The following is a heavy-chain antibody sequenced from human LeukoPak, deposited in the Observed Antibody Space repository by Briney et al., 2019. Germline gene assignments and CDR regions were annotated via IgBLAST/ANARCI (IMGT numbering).Heavy chain of an antibody. Sequence: PSETLSLTCTVSGYSISSGYFWGWIRQPPGKGLEWIASIYHSGTTYFNPSLKSRVTISVDTSKNQFSLKVRSVTAADTAVYYCARRPHCSGDTCYRRWFDSWGRGTLVTVSS. CDR2: IYHSGTT. D-gene: IGHD2-15*01. CDR1: GYSISSGYF. CDR3: ARRPHCSGDTCYRRWFDS. J-gene: IGHJ5*01. V-gene: IGHV4-38-2*02.